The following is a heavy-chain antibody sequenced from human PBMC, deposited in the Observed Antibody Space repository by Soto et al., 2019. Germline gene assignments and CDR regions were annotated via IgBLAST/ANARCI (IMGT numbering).Heavy chain of an antibody. CDR1: GDSVSTNSAT. D-gene: IGHD3-16*02. CDR2: TYYRSRWYS. J-gene: IGHJ5*02. Sequence: PSQTLSLTCALSGDSVSTNSATWNWIRQSPSRGLEWLGRTYYRSRWYSDYAISVKGRITISQDTSKNQFSLQLNSVTPEDTAVYYCGRAHLGTDRYTLESFDPWGQGXLGTVSS. V-gene: IGHV6-1*01. CDR3: GRAHLGTDRYTLESFDP.